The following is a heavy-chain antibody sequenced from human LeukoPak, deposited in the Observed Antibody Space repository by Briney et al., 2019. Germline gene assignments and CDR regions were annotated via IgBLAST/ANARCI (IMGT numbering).Heavy chain of an antibody. CDR2: INHSGST. Sequence: PSETLSLTCAVYGGSFSGYYWSWIRQPPGKGLEWIGEINHSGSTNYNPSLKSRVTISVDTSKNQFSLKLSSVTAADTAVYYCARFRSENMTLGHFDYWGQGTLVTVSS. CDR3: ARFRSENMTLGHFDY. V-gene: IGHV4-34*01. D-gene: IGHD2-21*02. J-gene: IGHJ4*02. CDR1: GGSFSGYY.